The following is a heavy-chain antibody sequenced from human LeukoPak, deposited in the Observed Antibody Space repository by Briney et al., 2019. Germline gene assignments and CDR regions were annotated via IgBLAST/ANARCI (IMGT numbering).Heavy chain of an antibody. V-gene: IGHV4-4*09. CDR2: IYTSGST. CDR1: GGSISSYY. J-gene: IGHJ5*02. Sequence: SETLSLTCTVSGGSISSYYWSWIRQPPGKGLEWIGYIYTSGSTNYNPSLKSRVIISVDTSKNQFSLKLSSVTAADTAVYYCARTPIVVVPAAIGFWFDPWGQGTLVTVSS. CDR3: ARTPIVVVPAAIGFWFDP. D-gene: IGHD2-2*01.